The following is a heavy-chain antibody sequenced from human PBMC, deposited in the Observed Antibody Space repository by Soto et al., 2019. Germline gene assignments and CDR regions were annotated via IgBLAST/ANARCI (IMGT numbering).Heavy chain of an antibody. CDR3: VRAELPIGACTTVSAFLRNRSTDL. D-gene: IGHD1-26*01. CDR2: ISSSSGHT. J-gene: IGHJ2*01. Sequence: KGLEWVSSISSSSGHTYYADSVKGRFTISRDNAKNSLYLQMNSLRADDTAVYFCVRAELPIGACTTVSAFLRNRSTDL. V-gene: IGHV3-21*01.